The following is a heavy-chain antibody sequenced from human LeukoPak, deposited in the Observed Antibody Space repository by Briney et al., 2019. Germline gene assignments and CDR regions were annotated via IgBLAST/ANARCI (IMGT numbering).Heavy chain of an antibody. CDR1: GYTFTSYS. Sequence: ASVKVSCKASGYTFTSYSMHWVRQFPGQGLEWMGWINPSNGATTYARKFQGRVTMTRDTSISTAYLDLRSLGSDDTAIYFCAPATMTLDHWGQGTLVTVSS. J-gene: IGHJ4*02. D-gene: IGHD5-12*01. CDR3: APATMTLDH. V-gene: IGHV1-2*02. CDR2: INPSNGAT.